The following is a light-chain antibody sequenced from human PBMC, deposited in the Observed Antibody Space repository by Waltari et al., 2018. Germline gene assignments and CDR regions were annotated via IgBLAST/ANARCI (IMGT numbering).Light chain of an antibody. CDR2: VNSDGSH. V-gene: IGLV4-69*01. Sequence: QLVLTQSPSASASLGASVKLTCTLSSRHSSHIIAWHQQQPEKGPGYLMKVNSDGSHSKGDEIPDRFSGSSSGAERYLTISSLQSEDEADYYCQTGGHGTWVFGGGTKLTVL. CDR1: SRHSSHI. CDR3: QTGGHGTWV. J-gene: IGLJ3*02.